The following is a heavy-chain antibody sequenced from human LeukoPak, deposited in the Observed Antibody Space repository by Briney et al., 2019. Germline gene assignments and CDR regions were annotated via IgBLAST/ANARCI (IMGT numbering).Heavy chain of an antibody. V-gene: IGHV3-7*01. Sequence: GGSLRPSCAASGFTFSSYWMSWVRQAPGKGLEWVANIKQDGSETYYVDSVKGRFTISRDNAKNSLYLQMNSLRAEDTAVYYCARVETKWQRPVSYWGQGTLVTVSS. CDR2: IKQDGSET. CDR1: GFTFSSYW. D-gene: IGHD1-1*01. CDR3: ARVETKWQRPVSY. J-gene: IGHJ4*02.